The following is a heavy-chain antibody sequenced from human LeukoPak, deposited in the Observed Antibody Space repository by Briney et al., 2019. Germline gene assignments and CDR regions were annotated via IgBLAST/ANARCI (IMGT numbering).Heavy chain of an antibody. D-gene: IGHD5/OR15-5a*01. CDR2: IYFGGTT. V-gene: IGHV3-53*01. J-gene: IGHJ1*01. CDR3: ARGDGVYVY. CDR1: GFTVSSNY. Sequence: RGSQTLSCAASGFTVSSNYMTWVRQAPGQGLEWVSVIYFGGTTYYADSVKGRFTISRDNSKNTVYLQMNSLRVEDTAVYYCARGDGVYVYWGQGTLVTVSS.